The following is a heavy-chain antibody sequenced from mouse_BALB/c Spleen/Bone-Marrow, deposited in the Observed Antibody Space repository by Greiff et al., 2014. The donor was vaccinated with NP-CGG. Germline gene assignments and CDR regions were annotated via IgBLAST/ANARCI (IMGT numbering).Heavy chain of an antibody. V-gene: IGHV5-12-1*01. CDR1: GFAFSSYD. CDR3: ARQILRGFGY. CDR2: ISSGGGST. J-gene: IGHJ3*02. Sequence: VQLKESGGGLVKPGGSLKLSCAASGFAFSSYDMSWVRQTPEKRLEWVAYISSGGGSTYYADTVKGRFTISRDNAKNTLYLQVSSLKSEDTAMYYCARQILRGFGYWGQGTPVTVSA. D-gene: IGHD1-1*01.